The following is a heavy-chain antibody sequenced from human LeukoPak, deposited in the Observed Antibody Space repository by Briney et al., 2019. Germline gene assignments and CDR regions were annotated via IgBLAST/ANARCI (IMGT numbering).Heavy chain of an antibody. V-gene: IGHV4-59*01. J-gene: IGHJ4*01. CDR2: IYYSGNT. CDR3: AREDSGTSIDY. CDR1: GGSITSYY. D-gene: IGHD1-26*01. Sequence: PSGTLSLTCTVSGGSITSYYYTWIRQPPGKGLEWIGYIYYSGNTNYNPSLKSRVTMSLDTSKNQFSLRLTSVTAADTAVYYCAREDSGTSIDYWGQGTLVTVSS.